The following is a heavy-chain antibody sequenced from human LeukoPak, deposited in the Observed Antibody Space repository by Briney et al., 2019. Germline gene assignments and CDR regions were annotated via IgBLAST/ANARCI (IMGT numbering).Heavy chain of an antibody. J-gene: IGHJ6*03. CDR1: GGSTSGYY. Sequence: PSETLSLTCTVSGGSTSGYYWSWIRQAPGKGLEWIGYVHYNGSPNYNASLKSRVTISVDESKNQFSLKVSSVSAADTAVYYCARTTFWSGRSPDYHHCYMDVWGKGTTVTVSS. V-gene: IGHV4-59*01. CDR3: ARTTFWSGRSPDYHHCYMDV. D-gene: IGHD3-3*01. CDR2: VHYNGSP.